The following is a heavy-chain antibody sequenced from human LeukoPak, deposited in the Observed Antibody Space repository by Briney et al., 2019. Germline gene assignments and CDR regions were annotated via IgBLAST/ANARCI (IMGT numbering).Heavy chain of an antibody. Sequence: SETLSLTCIVSGDSISSYYWSWIRQPPGKGLEWIGEINHSGSTNYNPSLKSRVTISVDTSKNQFSLKLSSVTAADTAVYYCARRMITFGGAFDYWGQGTLVTVSS. CDR3: ARRMITFGGAFDY. V-gene: IGHV4-34*01. J-gene: IGHJ4*02. D-gene: IGHD3-16*01. CDR2: INHSGST. CDR1: GDSISSYY.